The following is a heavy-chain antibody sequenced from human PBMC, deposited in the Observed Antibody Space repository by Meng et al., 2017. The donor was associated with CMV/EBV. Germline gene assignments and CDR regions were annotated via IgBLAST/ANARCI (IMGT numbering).Heavy chain of an antibody. CDR2: ISSSGSTI. CDR1: GFTFSSYE. D-gene: IGHD3-3*01. J-gene: IGHJ4*02. Sequence: GGSLRLSCAASGFTFSSYEMNWVRQAPGKGLKWVSYISSSGSTIYYADSVKGRFTISRDNAKNSLYLQMNSLRAEDTAVYYCARMGRFLEWLSPLDYWGQGTLVTVSS. V-gene: IGHV3-48*03. CDR3: ARMGRFLEWLSPLDY.